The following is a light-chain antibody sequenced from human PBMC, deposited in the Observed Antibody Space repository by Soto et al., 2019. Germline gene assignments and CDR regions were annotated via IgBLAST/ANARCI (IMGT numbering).Light chain of an antibody. Sequence: DIQMTQSPSTLSASLGDRVTITCRASQTVNAWLAWYQHKPGKAPKPLIYDASILESGVPARFSGSGSGTEFILTISSLQPDDVGTYYCQQYNTHSGTFGQGTTVEIK. V-gene: IGKV1-5*01. CDR1: QTVNAW. CDR3: QQYNTHSGT. J-gene: IGKJ1*01. CDR2: DAS.